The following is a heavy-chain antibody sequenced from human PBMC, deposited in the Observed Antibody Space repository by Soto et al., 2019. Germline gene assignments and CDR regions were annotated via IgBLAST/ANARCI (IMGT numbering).Heavy chain of an antibody. V-gene: IGHV3-48*02. CDR3: AREGYEKDLNWSDP. Sequence: GGSLRLSCAASGFTFSRYSMNWVRQAPGKGLEWVSFISSSSSAIYYADSVKGRFTISRDNAKNSLYLQMNSLRDEDTAVYYCAREGYEKDLNWSDPWGQGTLVTVSS. CDR2: ISSSSSAI. J-gene: IGHJ5*02. D-gene: IGHD2-2*01. CDR1: GFTFSRYS.